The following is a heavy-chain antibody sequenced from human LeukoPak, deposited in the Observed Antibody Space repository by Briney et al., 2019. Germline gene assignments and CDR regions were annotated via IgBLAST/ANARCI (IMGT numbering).Heavy chain of an antibody. V-gene: IGHV1-18*01. D-gene: IGHD5-12*01. Sequence: ASVKVSCKASGYTFTSYGISWVRQAPGQGLEWMGWISAYNGNTNYAQKLQGRVTMTTDTSTSTAYMELRSLRSDDTAVYYCARARPGYSGYDLDSPFDYWGQGTLVIVSS. J-gene: IGHJ4*02. CDR2: ISAYNGNT. CDR1: GYTFTSYG. CDR3: ARARPGYSGYDLDSPFDY.